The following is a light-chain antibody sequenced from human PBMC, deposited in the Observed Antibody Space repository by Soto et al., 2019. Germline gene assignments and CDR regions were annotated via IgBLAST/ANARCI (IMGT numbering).Light chain of an antibody. J-gene: IGKJ5*01. Sequence: IHMTQSPSTLSASVGDRVTITCRASQSISAWLAWYQQKPGKAPNLLIYKASSLQSGVPSRFSGSGSGTEFTLTISSLQPDDFATYYCQQYNSFPITFGQGTRWRL. CDR2: KAS. CDR1: QSISAW. V-gene: IGKV1-5*03. CDR3: QQYNSFPIT.